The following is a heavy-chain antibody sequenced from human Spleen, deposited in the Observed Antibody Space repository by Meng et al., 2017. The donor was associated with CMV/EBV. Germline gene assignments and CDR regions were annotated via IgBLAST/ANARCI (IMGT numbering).Heavy chain of an antibody. V-gene: IGHV3-74*01. CDR2: IEGDGSTT. CDR3: VRALDMFRFLEWPSEDYYGMDV. J-gene: IGHJ6*02. D-gene: IGHD3-3*01. CDR1: GFTFSNYW. Sequence: GESLKISCAASGFTFSNYWMHWVRQAPGKGLVWVSRIEGDGSTTYYADSVKGRFTISRDNAKNTLFLQMNSLRAEDTAVYYCVRALDMFRFLEWPSEDYYGMDVWGQGTTVTVSS.